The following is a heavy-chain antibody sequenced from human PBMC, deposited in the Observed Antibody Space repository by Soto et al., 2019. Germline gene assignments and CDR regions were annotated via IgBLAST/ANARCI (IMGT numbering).Heavy chain of an antibody. Sequence: QVQLQQWGAGLLKPSETLSLTCAVNGGSLSGYYWSWIRQPPGKGLEWIGEIKDVGSTNYSPSLKSRATISSDTSNNQFSLRLNSVTAADTAVYYCARGQEGVVATHWDQGTLVTVSS. D-gene: IGHD5-12*01. V-gene: IGHV4-34*01. CDR1: GGSLSGYY. CDR2: IKDVGST. J-gene: IGHJ4*02. CDR3: ARGQEGVVATH.